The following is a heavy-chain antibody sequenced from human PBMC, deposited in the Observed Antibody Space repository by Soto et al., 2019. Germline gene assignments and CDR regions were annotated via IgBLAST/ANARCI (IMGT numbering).Heavy chain of an antibody. CDR1: GFTFSSYS. CDR3: ARNHDYVWGSYRNNAFDI. Sequence: EVQLVESGGGLVKPGGSLKLSCAASGFTFSSYSMNWVRQAPGKGLEWVSSISSSGSYIYYADSVKGRFTISRDNAKNSLYLQMNSLRAEDPAFYDCARNHDYVWGSYRNNAFDIWGQGTMVTVSS. J-gene: IGHJ3*02. V-gene: IGHV3-21*01. CDR2: ISSSGSYI. D-gene: IGHD3-16*02.